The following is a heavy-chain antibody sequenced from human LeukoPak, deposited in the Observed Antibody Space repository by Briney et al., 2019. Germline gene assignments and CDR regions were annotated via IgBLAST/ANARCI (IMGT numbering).Heavy chain of an antibody. CDR2: FDPEDGET. V-gene: IGHV1-24*01. Sequence: ASVKVSCRVSGYTLTELSMHWVRQAPGKGLEWMGGFDPEDGETIYAQKFQGRVTMTGDTATDTAYMELSSLRSEDTAVYYCATDRSGGYFDYWGQGTLVTVSS. J-gene: IGHJ4*02. CDR1: GYTLTELS. CDR3: ATDRSGGYFDY. D-gene: IGHD3-10*01.